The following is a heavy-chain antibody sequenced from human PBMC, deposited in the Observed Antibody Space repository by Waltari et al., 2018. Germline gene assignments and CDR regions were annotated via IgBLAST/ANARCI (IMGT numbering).Heavy chain of an antibody. CDR2: ISGSDGST. CDR1: GFPFRTYA. Sequence: EVQLLESGGGLVQPGGSLRLSCAASGFPFRTYAMTWVRQAPGKGLEWVSFISGSDGSTYYADSVKGRFTISRDNSKNTLYLQMNSLRAEDTAVYYCAKDSSWVSYFDYWGQGTLVTVSS. D-gene: IGHD6-13*01. V-gene: IGHV3-23*01. CDR3: AKDSSWVSYFDY. J-gene: IGHJ4*02.